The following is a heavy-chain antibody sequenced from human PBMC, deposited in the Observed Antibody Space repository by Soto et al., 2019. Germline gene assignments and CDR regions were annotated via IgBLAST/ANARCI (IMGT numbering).Heavy chain of an antibody. CDR3: ARVDSSPPNRYFDL. CDR1: GFTFSDYY. CDR2: ISSSGSTI. V-gene: IGHV3-11*01. Sequence: LRLSCAASGFTFSDYYMSWIRQAPGKGLEWVSYISSSGSTIYYADSVKGRFTISRDNAKNSLYLQMNSLRAEDTAVYYCARVDSSPPNRYFDLWGRGTLVTVSS. J-gene: IGHJ2*01. D-gene: IGHD6-13*01.